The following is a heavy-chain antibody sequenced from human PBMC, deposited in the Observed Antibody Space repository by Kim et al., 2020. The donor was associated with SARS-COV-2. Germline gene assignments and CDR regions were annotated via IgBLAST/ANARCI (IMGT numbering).Heavy chain of an antibody. J-gene: IGHJ6*02. CDR3: ARIPITMVRGVIFSYYGMDV. D-gene: IGHD3-10*01. CDR1: GFSLSTSGMC. CDR2: IDWDDDK. V-gene: IGHV2-70*01. Sequence: SGPTLVNPTQTLTLTCTFSGFSLSTSGMCVSWIRQPPGKALEWLALIDWDDDKYYSTSLKTRLTISKDTSKNQVVLTMTNMDPVDTATYYCARIPITMVRGVIFSYYGMDVWGQGTTVTVSS.